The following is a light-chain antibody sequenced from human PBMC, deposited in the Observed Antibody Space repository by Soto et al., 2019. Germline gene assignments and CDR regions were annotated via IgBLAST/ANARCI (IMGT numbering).Light chain of an antibody. J-gene: IGKJ2*01. V-gene: IGKV1-5*01. CDR3: QQYNSYPYT. CDR2: DAS. CDR1: QSISTW. Sequence: DIQMTQSPSTVSASVGDAVTITCRASQSISTWFAWYQQKPGKAPNLLIYDASPLESGGPSWFSGNGSGTEFTLTISSLQPDDSATYYCQQYNSYPYTFGQGTKLEIK.